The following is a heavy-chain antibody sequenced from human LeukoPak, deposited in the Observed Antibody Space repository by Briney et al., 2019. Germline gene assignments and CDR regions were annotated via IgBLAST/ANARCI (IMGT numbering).Heavy chain of an antibody. D-gene: IGHD5-18*01. CDR2: MNPNSGNT. CDR3: ARGTGYSYGYHYYYYYYMDV. V-gene: IGHV1-8*01. CDR1: GYTFTSYD. J-gene: IGHJ6*03. Sequence: ASVKVSCKASGYTFTSYDINWVRQATGQGLEWMGWMNPNSGNTGYAQKFQGRVTMTRNTSISTAYMELSSLRSEDTAVYYCARGTGYSYGYHYYYYYYMDVRGKGTTVTVSS.